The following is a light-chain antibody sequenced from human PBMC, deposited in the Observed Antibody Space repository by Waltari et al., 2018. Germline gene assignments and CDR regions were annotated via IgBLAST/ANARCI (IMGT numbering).Light chain of an antibody. V-gene: IGKV3-20*01. Sequence: EIVLTQSPGTLSFSPGETATLSCRTSQTVSSNSLAWYQHKPGQAPRLLIYGASNRAIGVPDRFAASGSGTDFSLTINRLEAEDFAMYFCQQYGASPLTLGGGTKVEI. CDR1: QTVSSNS. J-gene: IGKJ4*01. CDR2: GAS. CDR3: QQYGASPLT.